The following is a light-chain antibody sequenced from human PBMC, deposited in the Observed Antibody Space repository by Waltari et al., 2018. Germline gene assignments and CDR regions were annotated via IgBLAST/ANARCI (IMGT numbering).Light chain of an antibody. J-gene: IGKJ1*01. V-gene: IGKV3-20*01. CDR1: QSVSRT. Sequence: EIVLTQSPGTLSLSPGERATLSCRASQSVSRTLAWYQQKPGQAPRLLIYDASPRATGSPERFSGSGSGTDFSLTISRLEPEDFAVYYCQKYGTLPATFGQGTKVEIK. CDR2: DAS. CDR3: QKYGTLPAT.